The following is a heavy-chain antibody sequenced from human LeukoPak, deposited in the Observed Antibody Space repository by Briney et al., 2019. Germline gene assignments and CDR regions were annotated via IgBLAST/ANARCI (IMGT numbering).Heavy chain of an antibody. Sequence: GRSLRLSCAASGFTFSSYGMHWVRQAPGKGLEWVGRIKSKTDGGTTDYAAPVKGRFTISRDDSKNTLYLQMNSLKTEDTAVYYCTHIVVVPAAMYGYYYYYGMDVWGQGTTVTVSS. CDR2: IKSKTDGGTT. CDR1: GFTFSSYG. D-gene: IGHD2-2*01. J-gene: IGHJ6*02. V-gene: IGHV3-15*01. CDR3: THIVVVPAAMYGYYYYYGMDV.